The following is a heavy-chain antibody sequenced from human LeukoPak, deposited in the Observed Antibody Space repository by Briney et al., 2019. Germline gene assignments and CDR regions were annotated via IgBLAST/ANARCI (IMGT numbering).Heavy chain of an antibody. Sequence: ASVKVSCKAPGGTFSSYAISWVRQAPGQGLEWMGGIIPIFGTANYAQKFQGRVTITADESTSTAYMELSSLRSEDTAVYYCATSDSSSVFNYYYMDVWGKGTTVTVSS. CDR2: IIPIFGTA. D-gene: IGHD6-6*01. CDR1: GGTFSSYA. V-gene: IGHV1-69*13. CDR3: ATSDSSSVFNYYYMDV. J-gene: IGHJ6*03.